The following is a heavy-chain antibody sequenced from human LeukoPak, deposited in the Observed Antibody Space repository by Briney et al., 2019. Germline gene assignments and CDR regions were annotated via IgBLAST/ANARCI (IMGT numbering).Heavy chain of an antibody. V-gene: IGHV1-18*01. J-gene: IGHJ3*02. D-gene: IGHD3-22*01. CDR1: GYTFTTYG. CDR3: ARPSSGYKVGAFDI. CDR2: IAGYNGNS. Sequence: GESLKISCKASGYTFTTYGISWVRQAPGQGLEWMGWIAGYNGNSNYAQKFQGRVTMTTDTSTSTAYMELRSLRSDDTAVYYCARPSSGYKVGAFDIWGQGTMVTVSS.